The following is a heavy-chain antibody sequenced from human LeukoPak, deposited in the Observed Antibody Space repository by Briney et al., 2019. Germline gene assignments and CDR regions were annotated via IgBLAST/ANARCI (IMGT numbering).Heavy chain of an antibody. J-gene: IGHJ5*02. CDR1: GGSNY. CDR2: IHYTGSP. CDR3: ARGGMTTVTTATHWFDP. V-gene: IGHV4-59*08. D-gene: IGHD4-17*01. Sequence: SETLSLTCTVSGGSNYWSWIRQPPGKGLEWIAYIHYTGSPNYNPSLKSRVTISIDTSKNQFSLKLNSVTAADMAVYYCARGGMTTVTTATHWFDPWGRGTLVTVSS.